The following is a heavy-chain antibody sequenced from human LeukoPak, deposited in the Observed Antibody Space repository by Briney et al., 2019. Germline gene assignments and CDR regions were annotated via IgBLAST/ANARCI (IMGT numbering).Heavy chain of an antibody. CDR3: ATEVTD. V-gene: IGHV1-2*02. CDR1: GYTFSVYY. D-gene: IGHD5-18*01. Sequence: GASVKVSCTASGYTFSVYYMHWVRQAPGQGLEWMGWINPNSGGTKYAQKFQGRVTMTRDTSISTAYMELSRLRSDDTAVYYCATEVTDWGQGTLVTVSS. CDR2: INPNSGGT. J-gene: IGHJ4*02.